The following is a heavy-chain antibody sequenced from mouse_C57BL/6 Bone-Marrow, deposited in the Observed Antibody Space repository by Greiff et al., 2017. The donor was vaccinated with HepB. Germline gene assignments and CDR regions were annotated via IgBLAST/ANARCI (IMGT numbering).Heavy chain of an antibody. J-gene: IGHJ2*01. V-gene: IGHV1-82*01. CDR2: IYPGDGDT. Sequence: QVQLQQSGPELVKPGASVKISCKASGYAFSSSWMNWVKQRPGKGLEWIGRIYPGDGDTNYNGKFKGKATLTADKSSSTAYMQLSSLTSEDSAVYFCARSEYYGSSLDYWGQGTTLTVSS. CDR3: ARSEYYGSSLDY. CDR1: GYAFSSSW. D-gene: IGHD1-1*01.